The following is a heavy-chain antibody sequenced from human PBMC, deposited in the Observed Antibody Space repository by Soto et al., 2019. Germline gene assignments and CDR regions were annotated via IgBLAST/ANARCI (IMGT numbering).Heavy chain of an antibody. CDR2: IYPGDSDT. V-gene: IGHV5-51*01. D-gene: IGHD1-1*01. Sequence: GESLKISCKGSGYSFTTYWIGWVRQMPGKGLEWMGIIYPGDSDTRYSPSFQGQVTISADKSISTAYLQWSSLKASDTAMYYCARTDWTQRQAFDIWGQGTMVTVSS. J-gene: IGHJ3*02. CDR3: ARTDWTQRQAFDI. CDR1: GYSFTTYW.